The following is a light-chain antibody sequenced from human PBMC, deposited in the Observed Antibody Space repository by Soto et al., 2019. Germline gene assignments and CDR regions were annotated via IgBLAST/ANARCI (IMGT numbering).Light chain of an antibody. V-gene: IGLV3-21*02. CDR3: HVWDGAADHV. Sequence: SYELTQPPSVSVAPGQTARLTCGGNNIGARSVHWYHQRPGQAPVLVVYDGSVRPSGIPGRFSGSNSGNTATLTIKWVEAGDEGDYYCHVWDGAADHVFGMGTKVTVL. J-gene: IGLJ1*01. CDR2: DGS. CDR1: NIGARS.